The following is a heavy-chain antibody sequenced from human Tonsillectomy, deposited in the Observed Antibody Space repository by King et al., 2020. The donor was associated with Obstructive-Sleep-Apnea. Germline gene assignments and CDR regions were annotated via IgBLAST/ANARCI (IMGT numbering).Heavy chain of an antibody. J-gene: IGHJ4*02. V-gene: IGHV3-9*01. D-gene: IGHD6-19*01. CDR3: AKSFSSGWYVPFDY. Sequence: VQLVESGGGLVEPGRSLRLSCAASGFTFDDYGMHWVRQAPGKGLEWVSGINWNSGSMGYADSVKGRFIISRDNAKNSLYLQMNSLRAEDTAVYYCAKSFSSGWYVPFDYWGQGTLVTVSS. CDR2: INWNSGSM. CDR1: GFTFDDYG.